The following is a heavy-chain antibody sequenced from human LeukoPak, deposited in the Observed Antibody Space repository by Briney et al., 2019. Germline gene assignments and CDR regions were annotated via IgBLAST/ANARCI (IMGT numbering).Heavy chain of an antibody. CDR1: GGTFSSYA. CDR3: VRNARWELPEAGFDY. CDR2: IIPIFGTA. J-gene: IGHJ4*02. D-gene: IGHD1-26*01. V-gene: IGHV1-69*05. Sequence: SVKVSCKASGGTFSSYASSWVRQAPGQGLEWIGRIIPIFGTANYAQKFQGRVTITTDGAASTAYMELSSLRSEDTAVYYCVRNARWELPEAGFDYWGQGTLVTVSS.